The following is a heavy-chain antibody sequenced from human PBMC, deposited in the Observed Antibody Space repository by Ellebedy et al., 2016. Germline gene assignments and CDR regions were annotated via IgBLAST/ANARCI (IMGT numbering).Heavy chain of an antibody. Sequence: GESLKISXAASGFTFSSYGMHWVRQAPGKGLEWVAVISYDGSNKYYADSVKGRFTISRDNSKNTLYLQMNSLRAEDTAVYYCAKDYRRYCSSTSCSYMDVWGKGTTVTVSS. CDR3: AKDYRRYCSSTSCSYMDV. V-gene: IGHV3-30*18. J-gene: IGHJ6*03. D-gene: IGHD2-2*01. CDR2: ISYDGSNK. CDR1: GFTFSSYG.